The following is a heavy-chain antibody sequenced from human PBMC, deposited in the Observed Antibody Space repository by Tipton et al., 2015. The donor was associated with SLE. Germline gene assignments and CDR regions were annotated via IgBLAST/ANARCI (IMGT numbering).Heavy chain of an antibody. J-gene: IGHJ4*02. CDR1: GGSISSYF. V-gene: IGHV4-59*01. CDR3: ARGRVDYIRGTYRPSSFDY. CDR2: IYDNGRT. Sequence: TLSLTCTVSGGSISSYFWGWIRQSPGKGLEWIGYIYDNGRTNHNPSLKSRVTMSVDTSKNQFSLKLRSVTAADTAIYYCARGRVDYIRGTYRPSSFDYWGQGTQVTVSA. D-gene: IGHD3-16*02.